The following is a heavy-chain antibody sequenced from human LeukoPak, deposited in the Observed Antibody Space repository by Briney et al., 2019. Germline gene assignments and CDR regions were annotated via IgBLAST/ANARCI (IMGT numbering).Heavy chain of an antibody. CDR1: GGTFSSYA. CDR2: IIPIFGTA. CDR3: ARSVDTAMVTGWFDP. Sequence: GASLKLSCKASGGTFSSYAISWVRQAPGQGLEWMGGIIPIFGTANYAQKFQSRVTITADESTSTAYMELSSLRSEDTAVYYCARSVDTAMVTGWFDPWGQGTLVTVSS. D-gene: IGHD5-18*01. J-gene: IGHJ5*02. V-gene: IGHV1-69*13.